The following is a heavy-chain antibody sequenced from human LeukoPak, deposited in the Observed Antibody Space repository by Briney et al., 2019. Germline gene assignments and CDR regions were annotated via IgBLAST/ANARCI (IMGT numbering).Heavy chain of an antibody. Sequence: GASVKDSCKASGYTFTSYYMHWVRQAPGQGLEWMGWINPNSGGTNYAQKFQGRVTMTRDTSISTAYMELSRLRSDDTAVYYCARDVGYYGSGSYYHLDVWGKGTTVTVSS. D-gene: IGHD3-10*01. V-gene: IGHV1-2*02. CDR3: ARDVGYYGSGSYYHLDV. J-gene: IGHJ6*04. CDR1: GYTFTSYY. CDR2: INPNSGGT.